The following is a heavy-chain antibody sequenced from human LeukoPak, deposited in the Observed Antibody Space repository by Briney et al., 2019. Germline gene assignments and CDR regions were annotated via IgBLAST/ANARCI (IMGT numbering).Heavy chain of an antibody. J-gene: IGHJ4*02. CDR1: GGSISSSSYY. CDR3: ARHSRIAAAYDY. CDR2: IYYSGST. D-gene: IGHD6-13*01. Sequence: SETLSLTCTVSGGSISSSSYYWGWIRQPPGKGLEWIGSIYYSGSTYYNPSLKSRVTISVDTSKNQFSLKLSSVTAADTAVYYSARHSRIAAAYDYWGQGTLVTVSS. V-gene: IGHV4-39*01.